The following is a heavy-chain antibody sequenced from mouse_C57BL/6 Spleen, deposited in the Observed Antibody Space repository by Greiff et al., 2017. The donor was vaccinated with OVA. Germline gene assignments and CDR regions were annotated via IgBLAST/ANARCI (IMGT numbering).Heavy chain of an antibody. J-gene: IGHJ3*01. D-gene: IGHD1-1*01. V-gene: IGHV14-2*01. CDR1: GFNINDYY. Sequence: VQLQQSGAELVKPGASVKLSCTASGFNINDYYMHWVKQRPEQGLEWIGRIDPEDGETKYDPKFQGKATITADTSSNTAYLQLSSLTSEDTAVYYCSVYYGSSSFAYWGQGTLVTVSA. CDR3: SVYYGSSSFAY. CDR2: IDPEDGET.